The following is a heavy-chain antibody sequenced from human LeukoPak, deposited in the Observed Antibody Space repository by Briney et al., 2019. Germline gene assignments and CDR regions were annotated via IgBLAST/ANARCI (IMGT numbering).Heavy chain of an antibody. Sequence: GGSLRLSCAASGFAFSSYWMHWVRQAPGKGLVWVSRINSDGSSTSYADSVKGRFTISRDDAKNTLYLQMNSLRAEDTAVYYCARGYYDSSDYYPIVYWGQGTLVTVSS. CDR1: GFAFSSYW. V-gene: IGHV3-74*01. D-gene: IGHD3-22*01. CDR3: ARGYYDSSDYYPIVY. J-gene: IGHJ4*02. CDR2: INSDGSST.